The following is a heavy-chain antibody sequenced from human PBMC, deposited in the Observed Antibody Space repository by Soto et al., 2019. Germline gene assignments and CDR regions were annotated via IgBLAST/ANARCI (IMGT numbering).Heavy chain of an antibody. D-gene: IGHD2-2*01. V-gene: IGHV1-8*01. CDR1: GYTFTSYD. Sequence: ASVKVSCKASGYTFTSYDINWVRQATGQGLEWMGWMNPNSGNTGYAQKFQGRVTMTRNTSISTAYMELSSLRSEDTAVYYCARSANAVFYCSSTSCYAYYYYMDVWGKGTTVTVS. CDR2: MNPNSGNT. J-gene: IGHJ6*03. CDR3: ARSANAVFYCSSTSCYAYYYYMDV.